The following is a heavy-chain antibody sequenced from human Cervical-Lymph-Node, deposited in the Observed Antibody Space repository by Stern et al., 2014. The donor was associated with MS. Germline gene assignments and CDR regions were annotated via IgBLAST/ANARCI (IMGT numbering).Heavy chain of an antibody. J-gene: IGHJ3*01. V-gene: IGHV4-31*03. Sequence: QLQLQESGPGLVRPSQTLSLTCTVSGASTSSGSYYWSWIRQTPEKGLEWLGYIYYSGGSTYYNPSLESRVTISLGTSKNQFSLNMRSMTAADTAVYYCARLDVALASGFDVWGQGTMITVSS. CDR3: ARLDVALASGFDV. CDR2: IYYSGGST. CDR1: GASTSSGSYY. D-gene: IGHD1-26*01.